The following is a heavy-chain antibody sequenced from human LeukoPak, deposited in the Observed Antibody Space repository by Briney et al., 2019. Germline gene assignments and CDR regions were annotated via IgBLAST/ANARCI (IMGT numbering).Heavy chain of an antibody. CDR1: GGSVSTGSYY. Sequence: SETLSLTCTVSGGSVSTGSYYWSWIRQPPGKGLEWIGYIYYSGSTNYNPSLKSRVTISVDTSKNQFSLKLSSVTAADTAVYYCARGIAVAGTDYYFDYWGQGTLVTVSS. D-gene: IGHD6-19*01. V-gene: IGHV4-61*01. J-gene: IGHJ4*02. CDR2: IYYSGST. CDR3: ARGIAVAGTDYYFDY.